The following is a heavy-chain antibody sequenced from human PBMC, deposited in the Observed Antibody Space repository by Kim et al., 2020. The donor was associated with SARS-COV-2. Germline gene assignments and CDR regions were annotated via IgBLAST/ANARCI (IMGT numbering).Heavy chain of an antibody. D-gene: IGHD6-13*01. Sequence: SVKVSCKASGGTFSSYAISWVRQAPGQGLEWMGGIIPIFGTANYAQKFQGRVTITADESTSTAYMELSSLRSEDTAVYYCARDPGVYRGPQQLVNWGQGTLVTVSS. CDR2: IIPIFGTA. V-gene: IGHV1-69*13. CDR3: ARDPGVYRGPQQLVN. J-gene: IGHJ4*02. CDR1: GGTFSSYA.